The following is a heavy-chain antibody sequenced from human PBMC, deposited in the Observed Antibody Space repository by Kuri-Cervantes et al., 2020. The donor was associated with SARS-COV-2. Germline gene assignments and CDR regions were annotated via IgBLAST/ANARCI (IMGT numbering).Heavy chain of an antibody. Sequence: GRSLRPSCEVSRFLSSASAIHWVRQVSGEGLEWVGRVRGKANNYATAYAASVKGRFTISRDDSKNMAYLQMNSLKTEDTAVYYCTKYYDYVWGSYRTNYFEYWGQGTLVTVSS. CDR1: RFLSSASA. J-gene: IGHJ4*02. CDR2: VRGKANNYAT. D-gene: IGHD3-16*02. CDR3: TKYYDYVWGSYRTNYFEY. V-gene: IGHV3-73*01.